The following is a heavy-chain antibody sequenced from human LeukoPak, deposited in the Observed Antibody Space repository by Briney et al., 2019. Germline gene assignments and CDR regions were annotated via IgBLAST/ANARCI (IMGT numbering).Heavy chain of an antibody. V-gene: IGHV3-30*02. CDR2: IRYDGSNK. CDR3: ATDSDYGDYGTAFDI. Sequence: SCKASGYTFTSYHMHWVRQAPGQGLEWVAFIRYDGSNKYYADSVKGRFTISRDNSKNTLYLQMNSLRAEDTAVYYCATDSDYGDYGTAFDIWGQGTMVTVSS. D-gene: IGHD4-17*01. J-gene: IGHJ3*02. CDR1: GYTFTSYH.